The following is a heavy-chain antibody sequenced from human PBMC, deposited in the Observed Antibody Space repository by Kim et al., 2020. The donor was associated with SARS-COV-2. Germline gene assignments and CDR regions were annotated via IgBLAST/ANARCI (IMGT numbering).Heavy chain of an antibody. Sequence: SETLSLTCTVSGGSISSSQWSWIRQPPGKGLEWIGRINPSGNSNYNPSLKSRVTMSADTSKNQFALMLTFMTAADTAVYFCARLTTLYSSEWHYFDWWGQENLVSVSS. V-gene: IGHV4-4*07. CDR3: ARLTTLYSSEWHYFDW. CDR2: INPSGNS. D-gene: IGHD3-22*01. CDR1: GGSISSSQ. J-gene: IGHJ4*02.